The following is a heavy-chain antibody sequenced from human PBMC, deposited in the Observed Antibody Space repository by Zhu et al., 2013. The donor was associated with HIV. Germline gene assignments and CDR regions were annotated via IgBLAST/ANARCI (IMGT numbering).Heavy chain of an antibody. V-gene: IGHV1-2*02. D-gene: IGHD2-2*01. Sequence: QVQLVQSGAEVKKPGASVKVSCKASGYTFTDYYIHWVRLAPGQGLEWMGWINPNSGGTNYGQRFQGRVTMTRDTSISTAYMDLSRLRSDDTAVYYCARDTVPFVGIVVVPAPRAFDIWAKGQVVTVSS. CDR1: GYTFTDYY. J-gene: IGHJ3*02. CDR3: ARDTVPFVGIVVVPAPRAFDI. CDR2: INPNSGGT.